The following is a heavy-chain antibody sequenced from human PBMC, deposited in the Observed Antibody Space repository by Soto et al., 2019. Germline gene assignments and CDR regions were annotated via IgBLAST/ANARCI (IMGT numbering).Heavy chain of an antibody. Sequence: GESLKISCAASGFTFTRYSMNWVRQAPGKGLEWVSSISSTTNYIYYGDSMKGRFTISRDNAKNSLYLEMNSLRAEDTAVYYCARESEDLTSNFDYWGQGTLVTVSS. J-gene: IGHJ4*02. V-gene: IGHV3-21*06. CDR2: ISSTTNYI. CDR3: ARESEDLTSNFDY. CDR1: GFTFTRYS.